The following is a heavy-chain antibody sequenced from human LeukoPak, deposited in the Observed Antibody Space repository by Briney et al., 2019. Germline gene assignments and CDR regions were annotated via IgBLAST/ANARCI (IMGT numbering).Heavy chain of an antibody. CDR3: ASLVVPAANQHWYFDL. J-gene: IGHJ2*01. V-gene: IGHV1-69*05. D-gene: IGHD2-2*01. Sequence: GSSVKVSCKASGGTFSSYAISWVRQAPGQGLEWMGGITPIFGTANYAQKFQGRVTITTDESTSTAYMELSSLRSEDTAAYYCASLVVPAANQHWYFDLWGRGTLVTVSS. CDR2: ITPIFGTA. CDR1: GGTFSSYA.